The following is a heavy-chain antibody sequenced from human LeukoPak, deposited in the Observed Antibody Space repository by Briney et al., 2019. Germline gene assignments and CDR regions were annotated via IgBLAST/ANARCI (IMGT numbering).Heavy chain of an antibody. CDR2: INHSGST. V-gene: IGHV4-34*01. D-gene: IGHD3-9*01. J-gene: IGHJ4*02. Sequence: SETLSLTCAVYGRSFSGYYWSWIRQPPGKGLEWIGEINHSGSTNYNPSLKSRVTISVDTSKNQFSLKLSSVTAADTAVYYCARLFDYDILTGYSNPDYWGQGTLVTVSS. CDR1: GRSFSGYY. CDR3: ARLFDYDILTGYSNPDY.